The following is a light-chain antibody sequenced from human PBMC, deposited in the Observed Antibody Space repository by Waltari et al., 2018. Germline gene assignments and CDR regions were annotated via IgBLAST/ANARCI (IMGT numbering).Light chain of an antibody. V-gene: IGLV2-8*01. CDR2: EVS. J-gene: IGLJ1*01. Sequence: QSALTQPPSASGSPGQSVTISCTGTSSDVGGYHYVSWYQQHPGKAPKLMIYEVSKRPSGVPDRFSGSKSGNTASLTVSGLQAEDEADYYCCSFAGSHIYVFGTATKVTVL. CDR3: CSFAGSHIYV. CDR1: SSDVGGYHY.